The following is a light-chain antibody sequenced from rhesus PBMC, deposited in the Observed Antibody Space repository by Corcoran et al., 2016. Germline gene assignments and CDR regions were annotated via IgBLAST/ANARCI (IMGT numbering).Light chain of an antibody. CDR2: GAS. J-gene: IGKJ2*01. V-gene: IGKV3-42*02. CDR1: QSVSSS. CDR3: QQYSNWYS. Sequence: PGERATLSCRASQSVSSSLAWDQQKPGQAPRLLVYGASSRATGIPDRFSGSGSGTDFTLTISSLEPEDVGVYYCQQYSNWYSFGPGTKVEIK.